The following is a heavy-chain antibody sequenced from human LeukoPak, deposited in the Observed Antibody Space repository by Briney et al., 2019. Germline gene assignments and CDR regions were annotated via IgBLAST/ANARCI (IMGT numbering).Heavy chain of an antibody. Sequence: GGSLRLSCAGAGFSIADHHMDWVRQAPGTGREWIGRSATTKPNSCTTQYAASVRGRFTISRDDSQNSLYLHLNSLKTEDTAVYYCVRVVTTRSGWYHFDNWGLGTLVSVSS. CDR1: GFSIADHH. D-gene: IGHD6-13*01. J-gene: IGHJ4*02. V-gene: IGHV3-72*01. CDR3: VRVVTTRSGWYHFDN. CDR2: SATTKPNSCTT.